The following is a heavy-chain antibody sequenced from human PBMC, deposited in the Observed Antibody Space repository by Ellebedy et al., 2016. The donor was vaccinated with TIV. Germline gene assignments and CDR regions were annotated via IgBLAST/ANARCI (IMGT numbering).Heavy chain of an antibody. Sequence: GESLKISCAASGFTLSSYEMNWVRQPPGKGLEWVSYISPSGTAIYYADSVKGRFTVSRDNAKNSLYLQMNSLRAEDTAVYYCAKATSGSQHYYGVDVWGQGTSVTVSS. CDR3: AKATSGSQHYYGVDV. D-gene: IGHD3-10*01. J-gene: IGHJ6*02. CDR1: GFTLSSYE. V-gene: IGHV3-48*03. CDR2: ISPSGTAI.